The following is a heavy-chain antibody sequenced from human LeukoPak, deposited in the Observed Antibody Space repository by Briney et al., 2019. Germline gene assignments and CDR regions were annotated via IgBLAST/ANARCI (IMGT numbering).Heavy chain of an antibody. D-gene: IGHD2/OR15-2a*01. CDR3: ALLSGGRRPFDY. CDR1: GGTFSSYA. CDR2: IIPIFGTA. J-gene: IGHJ4*02. V-gene: IGHV1-69*05. Sequence: ASVKVSCKASGGTFSSYAISWVRQAPGQGLEWMGRIIPIFGTANYAQKFQGRVTITTDESTSTAYMELSSLRSEDTAVYYCALLSGGRRPFDYWGQGTLVTVSS.